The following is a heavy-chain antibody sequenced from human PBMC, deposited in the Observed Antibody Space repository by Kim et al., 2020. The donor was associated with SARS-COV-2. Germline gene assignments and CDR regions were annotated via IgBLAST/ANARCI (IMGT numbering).Heavy chain of an antibody. CDR2: GTEK. D-gene: IGHD4-17*01. CDR3: ARTHYGDYV. V-gene: IGHV3-7*01. Sequence: GTEKDYVYSVQGRFTIARDNAKNSLFLDVNSLRVEDTAVYYCARTHYGDYVWGQGTLVTVSS. J-gene: IGHJ4*02.